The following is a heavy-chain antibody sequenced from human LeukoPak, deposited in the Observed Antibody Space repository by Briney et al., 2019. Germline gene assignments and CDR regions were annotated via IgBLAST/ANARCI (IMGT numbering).Heavy chain of an antibody. CDR2: IYTSGST. D-gene: IGHD1-26*01. V-gene: IGHV4-4*07. J-gene: IGHJ6*03. CDR1: VGSISYFY. CDR3: ARVRGSSGSYEYYHYMDV. Sequence: SETLSLTCTVSVGSISYFYWSWIRQPAGKGLEWIGRIYTSGSTNYNPSLKSRVTMSVDTSKKQFSLKLSSVTAADTAVYYCARVRGSSGSYEYYHYMDVWGKGTTVTISS.